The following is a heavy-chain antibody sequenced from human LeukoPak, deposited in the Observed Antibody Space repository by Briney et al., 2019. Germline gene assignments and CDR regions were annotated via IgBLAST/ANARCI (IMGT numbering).Heavy chain of an antibody. CDR2: TSGSGDRK. J-gene: IGHJ4*02. D-gene: IGHD3-10*01. CDR1: GLTFSRYA. V-gene: IGHV3-23*01. Sequence: GGSLRLSCAASGLTFSRYAMTWVRQAPGKGLEWVSSTSGSGDRKYYADSVKGRFTISRDNSKNTLYLQMNSLRPEDTAVYYCARDTPSSGFDYWGQGTQVTVSS. CDR3: ARDTPSSGFDY.